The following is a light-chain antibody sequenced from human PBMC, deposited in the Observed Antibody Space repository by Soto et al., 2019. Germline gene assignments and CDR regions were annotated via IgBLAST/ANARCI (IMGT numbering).Light chain of an antibody. V-gene: IGLV4-69*01. CDR3: QTWSTDIRV. J-gene: IGLJ3*02. CDR2: LNSDGSH. Sequence: QPVLTQPPSASASLGASVKLTCTLSSGHNSYAIAWHQQQPEKGPRYLMKLNSDGSHSKGDGIPDRFSGSSSGAERYLTISSLQSEDEADYYCQTWSTDIRVFGGGTKLTFL. CDR1: SGHNSYA.